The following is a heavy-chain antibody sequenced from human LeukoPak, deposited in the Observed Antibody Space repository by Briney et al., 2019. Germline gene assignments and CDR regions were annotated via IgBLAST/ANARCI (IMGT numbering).Heavy chain of an antibody. V-gene: IGHV1-3*01. D-gene: IGHD3-22*01. CDR2: INAGNGNT. CDR1: GYTFTSYA. CDR3: ARDTYYYDSSGYPNFDY. Sequence: ASVKVSCKASGYTFTSYAMHWVRQAPGQRLEWMGWINAGNGNTKYSQKFQGRVTITRDTSASTAYMELSSLRSEDTAVYYCARDTYYYDSSGYPNFDYWGQGTLVTVSS. J-gene: IGHJ4*02.